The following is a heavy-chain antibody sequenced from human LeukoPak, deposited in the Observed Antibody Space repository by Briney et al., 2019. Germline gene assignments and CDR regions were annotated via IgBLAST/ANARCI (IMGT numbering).Heavy chain of an antibody. V-gene: IGHV3-23*01. D-gene: IGHD2-2*01. CDR2: FSGSGGST. CDR3: AKDLEGYCSSTSCYDLGY. J-gene: IGHJ4*02. CDR1: GFTFSSYV. Sequence: GGSLRLSCAGCGFTFSSYVMSWVRQAPGKGLEWVSAFSGSGGSTYYADSVKGRFTISRDNSKNTLYLQMNSLRAEDTAVYYCAKDLEGYCSSTSCYDLGYWGQGTLVTVSS.